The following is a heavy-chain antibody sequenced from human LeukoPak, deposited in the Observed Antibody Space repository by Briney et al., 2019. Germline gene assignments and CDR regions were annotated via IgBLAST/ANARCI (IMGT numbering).Heavy chain of an antibody. CDR1: GYTFTGYY. CDR2: INTNTGNP. V-gene: IGHV7-4-1*02. Sequence: GASVKVSCKASGYTFTGYYMHWVRQAPGQGLEWMGWINTNTGNPTYAQGFTGRFVFSLDTSVSTAYLQISSLKAEDTAVYYCARDTGYCSCRSSYSDYWGQGTLVTVSS. CDR3: ARDTGYCSCRSSYSDY. D-gene: IGHD2-15*01. J-gene: IGHJ4*02.